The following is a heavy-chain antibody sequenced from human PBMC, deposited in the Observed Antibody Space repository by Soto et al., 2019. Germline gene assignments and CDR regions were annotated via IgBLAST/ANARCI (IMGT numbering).Heavy chain of an antibody. CDR3: ARDLDTYYYGSGSSQR. D-gene: IGHD3-10*01. V-gene: IGHV3-30*03. CDR1: GFTFSSYG. CDR2: ISYDGSNK. Sequence: GGSLRLSCAASGFTFSSYGMHWVRQAPGKGLEWVAVISYDGSNKYYADSVKGRFTISRDNSKNTLYLQMNSLRAEDTAVYYCARDLDTYYYGSGSSQRWGQGTLVTVSS. J-gene: IGHJ4*02.